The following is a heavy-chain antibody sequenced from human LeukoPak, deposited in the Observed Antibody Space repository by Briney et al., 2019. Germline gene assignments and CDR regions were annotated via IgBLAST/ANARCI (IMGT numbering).Heavy chain of an antibody. D-gene: IGHD4-17*01. J-gene: IGHJ4*02. CDR1: GFTFGDDA. Sequence: GGSLRLSCTASGFTFGDDAMSWVRQAPGKGLEWVGFIRSKAYGGTTEYAASVKGRFTISRDDSKSIAYLQMNSLKTEDTAVYYCTRDGYGDYEKYYFDYWGQGTLVTVSS. V-gene: IGHV3-49*04. CDR3: TRDGYGDYEKYYFDY. CDR2: IRSKAYGGTT.